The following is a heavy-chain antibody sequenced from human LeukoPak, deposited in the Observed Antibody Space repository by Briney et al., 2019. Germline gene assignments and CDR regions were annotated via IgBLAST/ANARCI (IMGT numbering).Heavy chain of an antibody. CDR2: INHSGST. Sequence: SETLSLTCAVYGGSFSGYYWSWIRQPPGKGLEWIGEINHSGSTNYNPSLKSRVTISVDTSKNQFPLKLSSVTAADTAVYYCAGELRFLEWLNVNYWGQGTLVTVSS. CDR3: AGELRFLEWLNVNY. V-gene: IGHV4-34*01. CDR1: GGSFSGYY. D-gene: IGHD3-3*01. J-gene: IGHJ4*02.